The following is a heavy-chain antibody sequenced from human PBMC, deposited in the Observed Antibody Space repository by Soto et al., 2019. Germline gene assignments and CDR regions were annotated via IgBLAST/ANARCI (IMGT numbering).Heavy chain of an antibody. CDR2: IRSKAYGGTT. CDR1: GFTFGDYA. V-gene: IGHV3-49*03. CDR3: TRDRLPPFWSGYYTVYYYYYYMDV. J-gene: IGHJ6*03. Sequence: GGSLRLSCTASGFTFGDYAMSWFRQAPGKGLEWVGFIRSKAYGGTTEYAASVKGRFTISRDDSKSIAYLQMNSLKTEDTAVYYCTRDRLPPFWSGYYTVYYYYYYMDVWGKGTTGTVSS. D-gene: IGHD3-3*01.